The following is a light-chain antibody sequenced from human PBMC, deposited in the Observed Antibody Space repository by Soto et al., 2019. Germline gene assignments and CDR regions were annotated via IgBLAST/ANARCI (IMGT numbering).Light chain of an antibody. J-gene: IGLJ2*01. Sequence: QSVLTQPPPVSGAPGQRVTISCTGSSSNIGAGYDVHWYQQLPGTAPKLLIYGNSNRPSGVPDRFSGSKSGTSASLAITGLQAEDEADYYCQSYDSSLSGYVVFGGGPKLTVL. CDR3: QSYDSSLSGYVV. CDR2: GNS. CDR1: SSNIGAGYD. V-gene: IGLV1-40*01.